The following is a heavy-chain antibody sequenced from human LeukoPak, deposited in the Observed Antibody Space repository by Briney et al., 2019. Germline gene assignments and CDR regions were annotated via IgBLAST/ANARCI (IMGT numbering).Heavy chain of an antibody. CDR2: ISYDGSNK. Sequence: GGSLRLSCAASGFTFSSYSMNWVRQAPGKGLEWVAVISYDGSNKYYADSVKGRFTISRDNSKNTLYLQMNSLRAEDTAVYYCAKDNGSSWSYYFDYWGQGTLVTVSS. J-gene: IGHJ4*02. V-gene: IGHV3-30*18. CDR1: GFTFSSYS. D-gene: IGHD6-13*01. CDR3: AKDNGSSWSYYFDY.